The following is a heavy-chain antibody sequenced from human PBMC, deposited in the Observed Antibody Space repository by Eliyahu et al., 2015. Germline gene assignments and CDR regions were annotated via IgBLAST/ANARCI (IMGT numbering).Heavy chain of an antibody. CDR3: ARDQKGEGRDY. CDR1: GFSFSDYS. CDR2: ISSSSSTM. J-gene: IGHJ4*02. V-gene: IGHV3-48*01. Sequence: EVQLVESGGGLVQPGGSLRLSCAASGFSFSDYSMNWVRQAPGKGLEWISYISSSSSTMYYADSVKGRFSISRDNAKNSLWLHMNSPRAEDTAIYYCARDQKGEGRDYWGQGTLVTVSS.